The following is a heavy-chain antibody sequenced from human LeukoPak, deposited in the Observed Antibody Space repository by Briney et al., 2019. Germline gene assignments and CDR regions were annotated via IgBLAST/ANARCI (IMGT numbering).Heavy chain of an antibody. CDR1: GFTFSSYW. J-gene: IGHJ4*02. V-gene: IGHV3-7*01. CDR2: IKQDGSEK. Sequence: TGGSLRLSCAASGFTFSSYWMSWVRQTPGKGLEWVANIKQDGSEKYHVDSVKGRFSISRDNAKNSLYLQMNSLRAEDTAVYYCARAGGVGNDYWGQGTLVTVSS. D-gene: IGHD1-14*01. CDR3: ARAGGVGNDY.